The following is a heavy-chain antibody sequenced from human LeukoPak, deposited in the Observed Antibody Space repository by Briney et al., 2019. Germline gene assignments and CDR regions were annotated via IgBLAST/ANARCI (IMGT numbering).Heavy chain of an antibody. J-gene: IGHJ4*02. V-gene: IGHV3-30*03. CDR1: GFIFSNYA. CDR2: IPYDGSNK. D-gene: IGHD6-19*01. Sequence: GRSLRLSCAASGFIFSNYAMHWVRQAPGKGLEWVALIPYDGSNKYYADSVKGRFTMSGDNSKNTLFLQMNSLRPEDTAVYYCATPGGSGWHPLDYWGQGTLVTVSS. CDR3: ATPGGSGWHPLDY.